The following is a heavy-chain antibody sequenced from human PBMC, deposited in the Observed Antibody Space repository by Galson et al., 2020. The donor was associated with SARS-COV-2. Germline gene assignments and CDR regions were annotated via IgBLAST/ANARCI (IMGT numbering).Heavy chain of an antibody. CDR1: GFTFSSYS. D-gene: IGHD7-27*01. CDR3: AISGVFTSTGVDY. Sequence: GESLKISCAASGFTFSSYSMNWVRQAPGKGLEWVSYISSSSSTIYYADSVKGRFTISRDNAKNSLYLQMNSLRDEDTAVYYCAISGVFTSTGVDYWGQGTLVTVSS. CDR2: ISSSSSTI. V-gene: IGHV3-48*02. J-gene: IGHJ4*02.